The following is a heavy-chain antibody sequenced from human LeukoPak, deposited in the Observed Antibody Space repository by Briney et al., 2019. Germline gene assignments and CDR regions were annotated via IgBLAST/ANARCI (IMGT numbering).Heavy chain of an antibody. CDR2: INTDGSST. CDR1: GFTFSGYW. D-gene: IGHD2-2*01. V-gene: IGHV3-74*01. J-gene: IGHJ6*02. CDR3: VRRHPPPSTSPTSYGMDV. Sequence: GGSLRLSCAASGFTFSGYWMHWVGQAPGKGLVWVSRINTDGSSTTYADSVKGRFTISRDNAKNTLYLQMNSLRVEDTAVYHCVRRHPPPSTSPTSYGMDVWGQGTTVTVSS.